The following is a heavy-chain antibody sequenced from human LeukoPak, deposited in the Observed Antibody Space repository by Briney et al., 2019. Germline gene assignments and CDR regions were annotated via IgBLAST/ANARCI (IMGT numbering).Heavy chain of an antibody. V-gene: IGHV3-15*01. CDR1: GFTFSNAW. D-gene: IGHD5-18*01. Sequence: GGSLRLSCAASGFTFSNAWMSWVRQAPGMGLDWVGHILSRSDGGATDYAAPVKGRFTISRDDSRNTLYLEMSSLKTEDTAVYYCTTKLGYNYGIDFWGQGTLVTVSS. CDR3: TTKLGYNYGIDF. J-gene: IGHJ4*02. CDR2: ILSRSDGGAT.